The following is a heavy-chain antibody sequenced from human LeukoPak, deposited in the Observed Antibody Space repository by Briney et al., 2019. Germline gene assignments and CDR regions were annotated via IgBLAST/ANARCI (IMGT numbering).Heavy chain of an antibody. V-gene: IGHV1-18*01. Sequence: ASVKVSCKASGYTFTAYTISWVRQAPGQAREWVGWMSTHNGSTDYTQKLQGRLTMTTDTTTSTGYMELRSLTSDDTAVYFCGRPDTNRNSNSILYYGGQGTPVTVCS. CDR2: MSTHNGST. D-gene: IGHD1-14*01. CDR1: GYTFTAYT. CDR3: GRPDTNRNSNSILYY. J-gene: IGHJ4*02.